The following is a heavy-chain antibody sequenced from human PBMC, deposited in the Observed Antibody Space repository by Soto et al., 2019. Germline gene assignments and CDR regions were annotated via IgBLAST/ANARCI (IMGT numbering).Heavy chain of an antibody. Sequence: GSLRLSCAASGFTFSSYGMHWVRQAPGRGLEWVAVISYDGSNKYYADSVKGRFTISRDNSKNTLYLQMNSLRAEDTAVYYCARDGRGSYYFDYWGQGTLVTVSS. CDR1: GFTFSSYG. J-gene: IGHJ4*02. D-gene: IGHD1-26*01. CDR3: ARDGRGSYYFDY. CDR2: ISYDGSNK. V-gene: IGHV3-30*19.